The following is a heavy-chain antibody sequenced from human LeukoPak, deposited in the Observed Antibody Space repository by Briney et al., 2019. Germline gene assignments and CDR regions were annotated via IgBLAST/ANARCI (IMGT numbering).Heavy chain of an antibody. J-gene: IGHJ4*02. CDR3: ARGMVQWVAAATPFDY. CDR1: GFTFSSHS. CDR2: MSYDGTNN. Sequence: GRSLRLSCTASGFTFSSHSIYWVRQAPGKGLEWVSLMSYDGTNNYYADSVKGRFTISRDNSRNTVFLQMNSLRFDDTAVYYCARGMVQWVAAATPFDYWGQGTLVTVSS. V-gene: IGHV3-30-3*01. D-gene: IGHD2-15*01.